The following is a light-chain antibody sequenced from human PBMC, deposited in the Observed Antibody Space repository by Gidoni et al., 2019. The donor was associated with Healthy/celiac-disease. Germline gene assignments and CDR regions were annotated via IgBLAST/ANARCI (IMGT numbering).Light chain of an antibody. CDR3: QQRSNWPPT. Sequence: EIVLTQSPATLSLSPGERATLSCRASQSVSSYLAWYQQKPGQAPRLLIYDASTRATGIPARFSGSGSGTDFTLTISSLEPEDLAVYYCQQRSNWPPTFGGGTKVEIK. J-gene: IGKJ4*01. CDR2: DAS. CDR1: QSVSSY. V-gene: IGKV3-11*01.